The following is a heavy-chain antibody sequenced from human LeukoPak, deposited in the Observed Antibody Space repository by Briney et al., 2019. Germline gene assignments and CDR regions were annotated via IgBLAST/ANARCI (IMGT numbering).Heavy chain of an antibody. Sequence: GGSLRLSCAASGFTFSSYWMHWVRQAPGKGLVWVSRINSDGSSTSYADSVKGRFTISRDNAKNTLYLQMNSLRAEDTAVYYCARGKKQQLYAEVRYWGQGTLVTVSS. J-gene: IGHJ4*02. D-gene: IGHD6-13*01. CDR3: ARGKKQQLYAEVRY. CDR2: INSDGSST. V-gene: IGHV3-74*01. CDR1: GFTFSSYW.